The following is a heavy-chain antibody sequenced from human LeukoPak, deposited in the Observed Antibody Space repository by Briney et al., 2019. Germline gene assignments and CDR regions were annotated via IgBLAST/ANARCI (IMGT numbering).Heavy chain of an antibody. V-gene: IGHV4-39*07. D-gene: IGHD2-2*01. J-gene: IGHJ3*02. CDR2: INHSGST. Sequence: SETLSLTCTVSSGSISSGSYYWSWIRQPPGKGLEWIGEINHSGSTNYNPSLKSRVTISVDTSKNQFSLKLSSVTAADTAVYYCASWTVGHYVVVPAAQYAFDIWGQGTMVTVST. CDR3: ASWTVGHYVVVPAAQYAFDI. CDR1: SGSISSGSYY.